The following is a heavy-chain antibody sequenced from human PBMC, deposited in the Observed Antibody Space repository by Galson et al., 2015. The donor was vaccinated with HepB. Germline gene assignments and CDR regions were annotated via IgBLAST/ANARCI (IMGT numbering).Heavy chain of an antibody. CDR3: ARSYGSGSYVFDY. J-gene: IGHJ4*02. D-gene: IGHD3-10*01. CDR2: ISSSSSYI. V-gene: IGHV3-21*01. CDR1: GFTFSSYS. Sequence: SLRLSCAASGFTFSSYSMNWVRQAPGKGLEWVSSISSSSSYIYYADSVKGRFTISRDNAKNSLYLQMNSLRAEDTAVYYCARSYGSGSYVFDYWGQGTLVTVSS.